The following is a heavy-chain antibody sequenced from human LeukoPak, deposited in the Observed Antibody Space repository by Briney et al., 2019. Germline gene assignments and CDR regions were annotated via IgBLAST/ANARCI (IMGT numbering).Heavy chain of an antibody. CDR2: IYPGDSDT. CDR3: ARCASNSCYTSSLGY. D-gene: IGHD2-2*02. V-gene: IGHV5-51*01. Sequence: GESLKISCKASGYNFMIYWIAWVRQMPGQGLEWMGIIYPGDSDTRYSPSFQGQVTISADKSNSTTFPQWSSLKASDSGMYYCARCASNSCYTSSLGYWGQGTLVTVSS. J-gene: IGHJ4*02. CDR1: GYNFMIYW.